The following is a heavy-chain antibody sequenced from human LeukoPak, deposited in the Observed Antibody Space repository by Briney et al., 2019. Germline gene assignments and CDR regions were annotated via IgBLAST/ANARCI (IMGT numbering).Heavy chain of an antibody. CDR3: ARAGGHVDY. CDR2: IYYSGST. CDR1: GGSISSGDYS. D-gene: IGHD3-10*01. V-gene: IGHV4-30-4*01. Sequence: SSETLSLTCTVSGGSISSGDYSWSWVRQPPGKGLEWIGYIYYSGSTYYNPSLKSRVTISVDTSKNQFSLKLSSVTAADTAVYYCARAGGHVDYWGQGTLVTVSS. J-gene: IGHJ4*02.